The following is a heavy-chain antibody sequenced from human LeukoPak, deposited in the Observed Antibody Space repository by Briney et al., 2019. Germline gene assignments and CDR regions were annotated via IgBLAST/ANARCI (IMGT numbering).Heavy chain of an antibody. Sequence: GASVKVSCKASGYTFTGYYMHWVRQAPGQGLEWMGWINPNSGGTNYAQKFQGRVTMTRDMSTSTVYMELSRLRSDDTAVYYCARADSSGYYSQKKYNWFDPWGQGTLVTVSS. J-gene: IGHJ5*02. CDR3: ARADSSGYYSQKKYNWFDP. V-gene: IGHV1-2*02. D-gene: IGHD3-22*01. CDR2: INPNSGGT. CDR1: GYTFTGYY.